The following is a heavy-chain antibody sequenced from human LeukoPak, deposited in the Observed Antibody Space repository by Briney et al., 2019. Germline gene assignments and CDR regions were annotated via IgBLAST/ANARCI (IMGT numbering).Heavy chain of an antibody. CDR1: GFTFSNYA. CDR3: AKKRSSGPGDFDL. J-gene: IGHJ2*01. V-gene: IGHV3-23*01. Sequence: GGSLRLSCAASGFTFSNYAMSWVRQAPGKGLEWVSAITGSSGSTYCADSVRGRFTISRDNSKNTLYLQMNSLRAEDTAVYYCAKKRSSGPGDFDLWGRGTLVTVSS. D-gene: IGHD6-19*01. CDR2: ITGSSGST.